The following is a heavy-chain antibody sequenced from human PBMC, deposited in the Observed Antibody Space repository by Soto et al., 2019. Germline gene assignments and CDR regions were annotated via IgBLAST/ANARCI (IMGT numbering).Heavy chain of an antibody. CDR3: ARNWNLALVPAAYFDS. CDR1: NDSVLTSIYY. J-gene: IGHJ4*02. Sequence: ETLSLTCTVSNDSVLTSIYYWAWIRQPPGKGLEWIGTIYYTGTTYYNPSLQSRVTISIDTSKNQFSLNLNSVTAADTAVYYCARNWNLALVPAAYFDSWGQGTLVTVSS. V-gene: IGHV4-39*01. CDR2: IYYTGTT. D-gene: IGHD2-2*01.